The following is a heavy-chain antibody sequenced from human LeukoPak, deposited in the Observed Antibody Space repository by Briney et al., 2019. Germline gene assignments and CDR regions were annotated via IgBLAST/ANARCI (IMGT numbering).Heavy chain of an antibody. D-gene: IGHD1-26*01. CDR1: GFSFSTYG. CDR2: ISDDGSNK. V-gene: IGHV3-30*18. Sequence: GGSLRLSCAASGFSFSTYGVHWVRQAPGKGLEWVAYISDDGSNKYYADSVKGRFTISRDNSKNTLYLQMNSLRAEDTAVYYCAKDLGWELPLPVDYWGQGTLVTVSS. CDR3: AKDLGWELPLPVDY. J-gene: IGHJ4*02.